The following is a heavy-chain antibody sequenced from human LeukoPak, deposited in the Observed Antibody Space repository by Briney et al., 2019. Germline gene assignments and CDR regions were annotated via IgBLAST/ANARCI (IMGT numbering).Heavy chain of an antibody. J-gene: IGHJ4*02. CDR2: ISAYNGNT. Sequence: ASVKVSCKASGYTFTSYGISWVRQAPGQGLEWMGWISAYNGNTNYAQKLQGRVTMTTDTSTSTAYMELRSLRSDDTAVYYCARDMEQWLVSGLYYWGQGTLVTVSS. CDR3: ARDMEQWLVSGLYY. V-gene: IGHV1-18*01. CDR1: GYTFTSYG. D-gene: IGHD6-19*01.